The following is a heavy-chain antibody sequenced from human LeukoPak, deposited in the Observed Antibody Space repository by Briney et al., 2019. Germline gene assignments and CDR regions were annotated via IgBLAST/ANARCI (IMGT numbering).Heavy chain of an antibody. V-gene: IGHV3-53*01. Sequence: GGSLRLSCAASGFTVSSNYMSWVRQAPGQGLEWDSVIYSGGSTYSSDSVKGRFTISRDNSKNTLYLQMNSLRAEDTAVYYCARAIIGYEGMDVWGQGTTVTVSS. J-gene: IGHJ6*02. CDR1: GFTVSSNY. D-gene: IGHD2-15*01. CDR3: ARAIIGYEGMDV. CDR2: IYSGGST.